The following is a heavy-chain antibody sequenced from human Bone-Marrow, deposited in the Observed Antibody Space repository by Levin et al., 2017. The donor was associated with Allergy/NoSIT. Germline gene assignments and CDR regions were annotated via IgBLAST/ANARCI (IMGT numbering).Heavy chain of an antibody. Sequence: PGGFLRLSCAASGFTVSGNYMSWVRQAPGKGLEWVSVIYSGGSAYYADSVKGRFTISRDNSKNTVFLQMNSLGAEDTAVYYCARDSAGSGSGSYYNHFDYWGQGTLVTVSS. CDR2: IYSGGSA. CDR1: GFTVSGNY. CDR3: ARDSAGSGSGSYYNHFDY. V-gene: IGHV3-53*01. D-gene: IGHD3-10*01. J-gene: IGHJ4*02.